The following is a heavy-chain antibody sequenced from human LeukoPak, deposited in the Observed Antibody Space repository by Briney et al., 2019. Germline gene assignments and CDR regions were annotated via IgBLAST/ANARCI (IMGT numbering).Heavy chain of an antibody. J-gene: IGHJ4*02. CDR3: ARGEGRAVTGLYYFDY. CDR1: GGTFSSYA. Sequence: ASVKVSCKASGGTFSSYAISWVRQAPGQGLEWVGWMNPNSGNTGFAQKFQGRVTITRNTSINTAYMELSSLRSEDTAVYFCARGEGRAVTGLYYFDYWGQGTLVTVSS. D-gene: IGHD6-19*01. CDR2: MNPNSGNT. V-gene: IGHV1-8*03.